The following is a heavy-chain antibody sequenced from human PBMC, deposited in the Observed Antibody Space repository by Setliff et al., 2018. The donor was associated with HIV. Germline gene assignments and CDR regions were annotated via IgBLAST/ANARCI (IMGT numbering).Heavy chain of an antibody. CDR2: IVPILNIA. CDR3: ARGWSEGTHLFQVEYFQH. D-gene: IGHD2-8*01. Sequence: GASVKVSCKASGGTFGNYGVGWVRQAPGQGLEWVGGIVPILNIANYAQEFQGRATITADKSTSTVYMEVRDLKPDDTAPYYCARGWSEGTHLFQVEYFQHWGQGTLVTVS. J-gene: IGHJ1*01. V-gene: IGHV1-69*10. CDR1: GGTFGNYG.